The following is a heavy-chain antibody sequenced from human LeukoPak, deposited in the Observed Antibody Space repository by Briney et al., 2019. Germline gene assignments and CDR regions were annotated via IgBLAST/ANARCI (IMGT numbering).Heavy chain of an antibody. CDR2: SRNKANSYTT. V-gene: IGHV3-72*01. J-gene: IGHJ4*02. CDR3: ASSDSSGYSYD. CDR1: GFTFSDHY. D-gene: IGHD3-22*01. Sequence: GGSLRLSCAASGFTFSDHYMDWVRQAPGKGLEWVGRSRNKANSYTTEYAASVKGRFTISRDVSENSGYLQMNSLKNEDTAVYHCASSDSSGYSYDWGQGTLVTVPS.